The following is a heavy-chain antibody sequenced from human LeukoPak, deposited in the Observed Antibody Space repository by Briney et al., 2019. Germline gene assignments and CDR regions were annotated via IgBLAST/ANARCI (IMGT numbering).Heavy chain of an antibody. D-gene: IGHD3-22*01. J-gene: IGHJ4*02. CDR1: GDTFTGYY. CDR3: ARDRDDSSGYYRETLFDY. Sequence: ASVKVSCKASGDTFTGYYMHWVRQAPGQGLEWMGWINPNSGGTNYAQKFQGRVTMTRDTSISTAYMELSRLRSDDTAVYYCARDRDDSSGYYRETLFDYWGQGTLVTVSS. CDR2: INPNSGGT. V-gene: IGHV1-2*02.